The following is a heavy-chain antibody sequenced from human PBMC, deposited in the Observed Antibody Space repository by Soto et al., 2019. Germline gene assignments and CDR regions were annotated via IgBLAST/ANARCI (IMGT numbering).Heavy chain of an antibody. CDR2: ISYSGNT. V-gene: IGHV4-30-4*01. CDR3: ARVSTVTTAAEFDS. CDR1: GGSISNDYYY. J-gene: IGHJ5*01. D-gene: IGHD4-17*01. Sequence: VQLQQSGPGLVKPSQTLSLTSTVSGGSISNDYYYWSWIRQPPGKGLEWIGYISYSGNTYYNPSLQSRVTVAADPSKIQFALSLISLTAADTAVYYCARVSTVTTAAEFDSWGDGALVTVSS.